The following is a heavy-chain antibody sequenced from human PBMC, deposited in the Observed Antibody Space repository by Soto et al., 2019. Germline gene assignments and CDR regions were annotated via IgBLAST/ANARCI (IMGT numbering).Heavy chain of an antibody. J-gene: IGHJ3*02. V-gene: IGHV5-51*01. CDR3: ARHREGSTSSEPFDI. Sequence: GESLKISCKGSGYSFTSYWIGWVRQMPGKGLEWMGIIYPRDSDSRNSPSFQGQVTISVDKSISTAYLQWSSLKASDTAMYYCARHREGSTSSEPFDIWGQGTMVTVSS. CDR1: GYSFTSYW. CDR2: IYPRDSDS. D-gene: IGHD6-6*01.